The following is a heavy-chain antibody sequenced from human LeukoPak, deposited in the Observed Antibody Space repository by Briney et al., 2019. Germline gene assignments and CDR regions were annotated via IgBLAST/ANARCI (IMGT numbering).Heavy chain of an antibody. J-gene: IGHJ4*02. Sequence: GGSLRLSCAASGFTVSSNYMSCVRQAPGKGLEWVSVIYSGGSTYYADSVKGRFAISRDNSKNTLYLQMNSLRAEDTAVYYCASHFDDYGDYWGQGTLVTVSS. V-gene: IGHV3-66*04. CDR2: IYSGGST. CDR3: ASHFDDYGDY. CDR1: GFTVSSNY.